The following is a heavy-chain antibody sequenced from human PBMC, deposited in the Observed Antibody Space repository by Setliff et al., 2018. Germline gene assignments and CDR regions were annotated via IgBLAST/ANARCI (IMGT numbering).Heavy chain of an antibody. Sequence: ASVKVSCKASGYNLDDFGINWLRQAPGQGLEWMGWIRPYIGHTIYAQKSQGRVTMTTDAPTSTAYMELTCLRHDDTAVYYCARVVAHTHFYDRSDYYFDGLDIWGQGAKVTVSS. V-gene: IGHV1-18*01. CDR3: ARVVAHTHFYDRSDYYFDGLDI. CDR2: IRPYIGHT. J-gene: IGHJ3*02. D-gene: IGHD3-22*01. CDR1: GYNLDDFG.